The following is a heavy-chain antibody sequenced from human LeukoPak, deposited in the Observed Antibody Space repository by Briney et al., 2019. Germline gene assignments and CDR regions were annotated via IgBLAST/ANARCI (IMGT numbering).Heavy chain of an antibody. V-gene: IGHV3-48*03. CDR3: ARLVAITPAFDP. D-gene: IGHD5-24*01. J-gene: IGHJ5*02. Sequence: GGSLRLSCAASGFTFRGYEMNWVRQAPGKGLEWVSYISSSGNTIYYADSVKGRFTISRDNAKNSLFLQMNSLRAEDTAVYYCARLVAITPAFDPWGQGTLVTVSS. CDR1: GFTFRGYE. CDR2: ISSSGNTI.